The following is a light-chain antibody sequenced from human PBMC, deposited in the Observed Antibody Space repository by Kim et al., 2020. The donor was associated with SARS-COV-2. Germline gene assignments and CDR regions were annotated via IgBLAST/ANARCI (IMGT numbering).Light chain of an antibody. Sequence: SVSTGERATLSCRASQGVSSNLAWYQQKPGQAPRLLIYGAYTRATGIPARFSGSGSWTEFTLTISSLQSEDFAVYYCQQYNNWPYTFGQGTRLEI. CDR3: QQYNNWPYT. V-gene: IGKV3-15*01. J-gene: IGKJ2*01. CDR2: GAY. CDR1: QGVSSN.